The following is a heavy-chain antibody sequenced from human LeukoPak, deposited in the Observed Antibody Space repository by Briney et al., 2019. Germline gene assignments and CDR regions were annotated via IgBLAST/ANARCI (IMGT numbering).Heavy chain of an antibody. Sequence: PGRSLGLSCVISGLTFSMYGMHWVRQAPGKGLEWVAVISPDGSGKNYVDSVEGRFTISRDNSKNTLYVQMNSLRAEDTAVYFCARGYDSNLDYYYYMDVWGKGTTVTVSS. CDR2: ISPDGSGK. J-gene: IGHJ6*03. V-gene: IGHV3-30*03. CDR1: GLTFSMYG. D-gene: IGHD3-16*01. CDR3: ARGYDSNLDYYYYMDV.